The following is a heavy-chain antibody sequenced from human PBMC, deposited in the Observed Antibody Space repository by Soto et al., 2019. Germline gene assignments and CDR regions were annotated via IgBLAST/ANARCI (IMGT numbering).Heavy chain of an antibody. Sequence: SETLSLTCTVSGASINNSYWSWIRQPAGNGLEWIGRIYSSGKTNYNSSLKSRVTISMDTSKNQLSLKLTSMTAADTAVYYCARDMHAGFTHYFDPWGQGTLVTVSS. V-gene: IGHV4-4*07. CDR3: ARDMHAGFTHYFDP. D-gene: IGHD1-26*01. CDR2: IYSSGKT. CDR1: GASINNSY. J-gene: IGHJ5*02.